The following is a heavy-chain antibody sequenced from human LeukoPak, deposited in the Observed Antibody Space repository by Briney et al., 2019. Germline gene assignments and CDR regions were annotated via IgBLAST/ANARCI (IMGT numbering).Heavy chain of an antibody. D-gene: IGHD4-23*01. Sequence: PAETESLTCAVYGGSFSGYYWSWIRQPPGKGLEWIGYIYSSGSTKYNPSLKSRVTISVDTSKNQFSLKLSSVTAADTAVYYCARDYGGKFDFWGQGTLVTVSS. V-gene: IGHV4-59*01. J-gene: IGHJ4*02. CDR2: IYSSGST. CDR3: ARDYGGKFDF. CDR1: GGSFSGYY.